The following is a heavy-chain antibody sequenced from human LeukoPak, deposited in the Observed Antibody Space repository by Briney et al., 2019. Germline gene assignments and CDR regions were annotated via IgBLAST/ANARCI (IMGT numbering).Heavy chain of an antibody. D-gene: IGHD2-15*01. CDR2: INQDGTEK. J-gene: IGHJ4*02. V-gene: IGHV3-7*01. Sequence: GGSLRLSCAASDFIFVVYWMTWVRQAPGKGLEWVAHINQDGTEKYYMDSVKGRFTISIDNAKKSLFLQMNRLTAEDTALYYRVRILESFGTRDYWGEGTLVTVSS. CDR1: DFIFVVYW. CDR3: VRILESFGTRDY.